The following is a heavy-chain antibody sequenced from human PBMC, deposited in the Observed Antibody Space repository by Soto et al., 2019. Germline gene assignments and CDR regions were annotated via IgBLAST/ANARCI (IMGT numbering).Heavy chain of an antibody. CDR2: INTDGVRI. Sequence: EVQVVESGGGLVQPGGSLRLSCTASGFTVSSCEMNWVRQAPGKGLEWVSYINTDGVRIYADSVKGRFTISRDNAQNSLLLQMNSLRAEATAVYYCTRDKGDKVAYGMDVWGQGTTVTVSS. CDR3: TRDKGDKVAYGMDV. CDR1: GFTVSSCE. D-gene: IGHD3-16*01. J-gene: IGHJ6*02. V-gene: IGHV3-48*03.